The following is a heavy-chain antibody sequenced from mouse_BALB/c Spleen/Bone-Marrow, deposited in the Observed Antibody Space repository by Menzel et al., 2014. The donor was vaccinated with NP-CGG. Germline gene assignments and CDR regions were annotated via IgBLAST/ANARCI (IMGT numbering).Heavy chain of an antibody. J-gene: IGHJ2*01. V-gene: IGHV1-37*01. CDR1: GYSFTDYF. CDR2: INPYNGVT. Sequence: VQLQQSGPELVKPGASVKISCKASGYSFTDYFMNWVKQSHGKSLEWIGRINPYNGVTFYNQNFKGKATLTVDKSPSTAHMELLSLTSEDSAVYYCGRWANWGQGTTLTVSS. CDR3: GRWAN.